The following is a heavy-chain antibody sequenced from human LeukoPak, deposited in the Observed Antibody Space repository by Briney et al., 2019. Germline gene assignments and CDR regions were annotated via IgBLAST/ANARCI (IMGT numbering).Heavy chain of an antibody. CDR3: AKDPQYSSGWLE. D-gene: IGHD6-19*01. CDR1: GFTFSSYA. V-gene: IGHV3-23*01. J-gene: IGHJ4*02. Sequence: GGSLRLSCAASGFTFSSYAMSWVRQAPGRGLEWVSAISGSGGSTYYADSVKGRFTISRDNSKNTLYLQMNSLRAEDTAVYYCAKDPQYSSGWLEWGQGTLVTVSS. CDR2: ISGSGGST.